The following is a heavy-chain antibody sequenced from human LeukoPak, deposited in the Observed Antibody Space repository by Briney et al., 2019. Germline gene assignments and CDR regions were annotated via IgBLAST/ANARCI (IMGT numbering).Heavy chain of an antibody. D-gene: IGHD2-2*01. Sequence: SETLSLTCTVSGGSISSHYWSWIRLPAGKGLEWIGRIYHSGSTNSNPSLRSRVTISVDTSKNQFSLKLSSVTAADTAVYYCAGTYCSSTSCSDAFDIWGQGTMVTVSS. CDR2: IYHSGST. V-gene: IGHV4-4*07. CDR1: GGSISSHY. J-gene: IGHJ3*02. CDR3: AGTYCSSTSCSDAFDI.